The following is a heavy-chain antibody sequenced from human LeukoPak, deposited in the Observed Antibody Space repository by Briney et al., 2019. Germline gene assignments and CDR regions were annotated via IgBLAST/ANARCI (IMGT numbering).Heavy chain of an antibody. J-gene: IGHJ4*02. V-gene: IGHV3-9*03. CDR1: GFTFDDYA. CDR2: ISWNSGSI. D-gene: IGHD6-13*01. CDR3: AKDFGPEGRIAAAATPFDY. Sequence: PGRSLRLSCAASGFTFDDYAMHWVRQAPGKGLEWVSGISWNSGSIGYADSVEGRFTISRDNAKNSLYLQMNSLRAEDMALYYCAKDFGPEGRIAAAATPFDYWGQGTLVTVSS.